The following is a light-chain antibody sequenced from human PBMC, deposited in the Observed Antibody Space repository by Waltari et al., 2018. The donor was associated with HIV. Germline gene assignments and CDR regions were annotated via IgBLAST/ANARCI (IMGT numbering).Light chain of an antibody. CDR2: GAS. V-gene: IGKV1-NL1*01. J-gene: IGKJ2*01. CDR1: QAISDS. CDR3: QQYYTLPYT. Sequence: DIQMAQSPSSLSASVGDRVTVTCRASQAISDSLAWYQQKPGQAPKLLLSGASTLESGVPSRFSGGGSGTDYTLTLSSLQPEDSATYHCQQYYTLPYTFGQGTKLEIK.